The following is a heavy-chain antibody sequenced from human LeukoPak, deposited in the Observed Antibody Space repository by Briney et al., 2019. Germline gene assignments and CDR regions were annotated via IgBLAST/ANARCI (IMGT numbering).Heavy chain of an antibody. CDR1: GFTFTNNS. V-gene: IGHV3-30*03. Sequence: PGGSLRLSCTASGFTFTNNSMHWVRQAPGKGLEWVAVISYDGSNKYYADSVKGRFTISRDNSKNTLYLQMNSPRAEDTAVYYCAREDALNWGRGTLVTVSS. CDR3: AREDALN. J-gene: IGHJ4*02. CDR2: ISYDGSNK.